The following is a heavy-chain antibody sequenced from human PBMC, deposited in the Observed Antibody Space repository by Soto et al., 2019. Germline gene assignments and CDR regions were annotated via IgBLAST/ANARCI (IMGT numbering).Heavy chain of an antibody. J-gene: IGHJ4*02. CDR2: INHSGST. D-gene: IGHD3-22*01. CDR1: GGSFNGDY. Sequence: SETLSLTCAVYGGSFNGDYWSWIRQPPGKGLEWIGEINHSGSTNYNPSLKSRVTISVDTSKNQFSLKLSSVTAADTAVFYCARLGYSDSSGYYKFDYWGQGTLVTVSS. CDR3: ARLGYSDSSGYYKFDY. V-gene: IGHV4-34*01.